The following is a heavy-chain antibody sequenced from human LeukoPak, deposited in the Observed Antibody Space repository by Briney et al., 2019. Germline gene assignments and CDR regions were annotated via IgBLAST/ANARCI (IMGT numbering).Heavy chain of an antibody. V-gene: IGHV3-66*01. Sequence: GGSLRLSCAASGFTVSSNYMSWVRQAPGKGLEWVSVIYSGGSTYYADSVKGRFTISRDNSKNALYLQINSLGAEDTAVYYCARDIVATRPPYYYYGMDVWGQGTTVTVSS. CDR3: ARDIVATRPPYYYYGMDV. D-gene: IGHD5-12*01. CDR2: IYSGGST. J-gene: IGHJ6*02. CDR1: GFTVSSNY.